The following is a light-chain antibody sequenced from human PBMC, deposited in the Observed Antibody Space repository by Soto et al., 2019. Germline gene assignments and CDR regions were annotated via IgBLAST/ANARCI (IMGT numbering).Light chain of an antibody. CDR2: KIS. CDR3: MQGTHWPYT. Sequence: VVMTQSPLSLPVTLGEPASVSCRSSQSLVDNDGYSYLSWFQQRPGQSPRRLIYKISNRDSGVPERFIGSGSDTDFTMKISRVEPEDVAVYYCMQGTHWPYTFGQGTQLEIK. CDR1: QSLVDNDGYSY. V-gene: IGKV2-30*01. J-gene: IGKJ2*01.